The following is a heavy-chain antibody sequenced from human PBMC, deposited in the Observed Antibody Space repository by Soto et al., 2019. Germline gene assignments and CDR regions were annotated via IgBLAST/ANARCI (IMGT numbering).Heavy chain of an antibody. Sequence: EVQLLESGGGLVQPGGSLRLSCAASGFTFSSYAMSWVRQAPGQGLEWVSAISGSGGSTYYADSVKGRFTISRDNSKNTLYLQMNSRRAEDTAVYYCAKKAVVGQRGLPDYWGQGTLVTVSS. CDR2: ISGSGGST. CDR1: GFTFSSYA. CDR3: AKKAVVGQRGLPDY. J-gene: IGHJ4*02. V-gene: IGHV3-23*01. D-gene: IGHD6-25*01.